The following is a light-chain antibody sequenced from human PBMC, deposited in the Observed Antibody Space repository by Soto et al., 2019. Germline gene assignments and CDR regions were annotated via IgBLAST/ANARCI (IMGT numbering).Light chain of an antibody. Sequence: EIVMTQSPATLSVSPGERATLSCRASQSVSSNLAWYQQKPGQAPRLLIYGASTRATGIPARFSGSGSGTDFTLTISSLQSEDFAVYYCQHYNNWPPSWTFGHGTKVEI. J-gene: IGKJ1*01. CDR3: QHYNNWPPSWT. V-gene: IGKV3-15*01. CDR2: GAS. CDR1: QSVSSN.